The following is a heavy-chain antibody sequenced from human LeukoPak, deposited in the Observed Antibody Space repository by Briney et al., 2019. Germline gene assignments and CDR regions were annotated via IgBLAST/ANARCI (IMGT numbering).Heavy chain of an antibody. J-gene: IGHJ4*02. V-gene: IGHV3-21*01. CDR2: ISSSSSYI. Sequence: PGGSLRLSCAASGFTFSSYSMNWLRQAPGKGLEWVSSISSSSSYIYYADSVKGRFTISRDNAKNSLYLQMNSLRAEDTAVYYCARDDILTGPFDYWGQGTLVTVSS. D-gene: IGHD3-9*01. CDR1: GFTFSSYS. CDR3: ARDDILTGPFDY.